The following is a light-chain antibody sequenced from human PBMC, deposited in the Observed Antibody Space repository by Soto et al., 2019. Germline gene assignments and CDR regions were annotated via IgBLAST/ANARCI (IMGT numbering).Light chain of an antibody. CDR2: GAS. V-gene: IGKV1-9*01. CDR3: QQLSSYPLT. Sequence: IQLTQSPSSLSASIGDRVTLSCRASQFISSYLAWYQLKPGKAPELLIFGASTVRSGVSSRFSGSGSGTDFSLAFSSLQPEDSATYSCQQLSSYPLTFGGGTIVAIK. J-gene: IGKJ4*01. CDR1: QFISSY.